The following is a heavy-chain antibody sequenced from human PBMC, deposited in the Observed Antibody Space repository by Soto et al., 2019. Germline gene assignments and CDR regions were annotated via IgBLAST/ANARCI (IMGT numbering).Heavy chain of an antibody. CDR3: AKARCTSATCYVPDY. Sequence: EVQLLQSGGGLVQPGESLRLSCAASGLFFSSYTMSWVRQAPGKGLEWVSVIRGSGDSPYHADSVQGRFTISRDNPKNTLYLQMNSLRAEDTAIYYCAKARCTSATCYVPDYWGQGTLVTVSS. J-gene: IGHJ4*02. D-gene: IGHD2-8*02. CDR2: IRGSGDSP. V-gene: IGHV3-23*01. CDR1: GLFFSSYT.